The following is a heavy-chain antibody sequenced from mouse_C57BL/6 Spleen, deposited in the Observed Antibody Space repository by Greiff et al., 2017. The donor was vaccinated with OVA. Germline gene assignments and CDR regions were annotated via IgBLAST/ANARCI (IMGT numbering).Heavy chain of an antibody. CDR2: IDPSDSYT. CDR1: GYTFTSYW. D-gene: IGHD1-1*01. V-gene: IGHV1-69*01. Sequence: QVQLQQPGAELVMPGASVKLSCKASGYTFTSYWMHWVKQRPGQGLEWIGEIDPSDSYTNYNQKFKGKSTLTVDKSYSTAYMQLSSMTSEDSAVDYCARRGFITTVVATDDWGQGTTLTVSS. J-gene: IGHJ2*01. CDR3: ARRGFITTVVATDD.